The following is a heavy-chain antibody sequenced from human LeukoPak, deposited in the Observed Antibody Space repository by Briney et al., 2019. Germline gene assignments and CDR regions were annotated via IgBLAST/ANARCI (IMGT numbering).Heavy chain of an antibody. D-gene: IGHD2-2*01. CDR3: ARGVYCSSSSCYAGMGYYFYFMDV. CDR1: GYTFTGSY. Sequence: ASVTVSFKSSGYTFTGSYIHWVRQVPGQGLEWMGWINPNNGGTNYAQKFQGRVTMTRDTSITTAYMELSSLRSDDTAVYYCARGVYCSSSSCYAGMGYYFYFMDVWGKGTTVTVSS. V-gene: IGHV1-2*02. CDR2: INPNNGGT. J-gene: IGHJ6*03.